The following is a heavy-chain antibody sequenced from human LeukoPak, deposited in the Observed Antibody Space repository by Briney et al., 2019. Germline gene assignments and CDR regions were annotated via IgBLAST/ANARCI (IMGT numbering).Heavy chain of an antibody. CDR3: ARVDYYDSSGYSKFDY. CDR1: GFTFSSYS. D-gene: IGHD3-22*01. J-gene: IGHJ4*02. CDR2: ISSSSSYI. Sequence: GGSVRLSCAASGFTFSSYSMNWVRQAPGKGLEWVSSISSSSSYIYYADSVKGRFTISRDNAKNSLYLQMNSLRAEDTAVYYCARVDYYDSSGYSKFDYWGQGTLVTVSS. V-gene: IGHV3-21*01.